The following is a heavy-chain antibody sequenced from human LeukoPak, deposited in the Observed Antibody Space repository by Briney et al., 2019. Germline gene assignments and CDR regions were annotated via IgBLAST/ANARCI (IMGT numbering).Heavy chain of an antibody. V-gene: IGHV3-30*18. D-gene: IGHD3-22*01. Sequence: GGSLRLSCAASGFTFSSYGMHWVRQAPGKGLEWVAVISYDGSNKYYADSVKGRFTISRDNSKNTLYLQMNSLRAEDTAVYYCAKEKYYYDSSGYNPDDAFDIWGQGTMVTVSS. CDR3: AKEKYYYDSSGYNPDDAFDI. CDR2: ISYDGSNK. J-gene: IGHJ3*02. CDR1: GFTFSSYG.